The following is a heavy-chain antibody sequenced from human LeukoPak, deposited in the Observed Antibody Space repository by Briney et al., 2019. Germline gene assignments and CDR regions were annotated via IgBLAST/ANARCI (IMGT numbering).Heavy chain of an antibody. Sequence: SETLSLTCTVSGGSIGSGTYYWTWIRQPAGKGLEYIGRIYTSGTTNCNPSLKSRVTISVDASKNQFSLSLSSVTAADTAVYYCARFPAATDHYYYYMDVWGKGTTVTVSS. CDR2: IYTSGTT. J-gene: IGHJ6*03. CDR1: GGSIGSGTYY. D-gene: IGHD6-13*01. CDR3: ARFPAATDHYYYYMDV. V-gene: IGHV4-61*02.